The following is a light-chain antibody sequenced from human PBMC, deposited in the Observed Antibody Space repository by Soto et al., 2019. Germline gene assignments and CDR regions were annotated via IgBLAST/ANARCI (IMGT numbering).Light chain of an antibody. CDR3: QSYDSSLSVYVV. V-gene: IGLV1-40*01. CDR1: SSNIGAGYD. Sequence: QSVLTQPPSVSGAPGQRVTISCTGSSSNIGAGYDVHWYRQLPGTAPKLLIFGNSNRPSGVPDRFSGSKSGTSASLAITGLQAEDEADYYCQSYDSSLSVYVVFGGGTQLTVL. CDR2: GNS. J-gene: IGLJ2*01.